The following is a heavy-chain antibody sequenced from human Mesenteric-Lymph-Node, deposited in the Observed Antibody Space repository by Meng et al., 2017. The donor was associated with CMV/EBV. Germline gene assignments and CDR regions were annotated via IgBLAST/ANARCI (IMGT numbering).Heavy chain of an antibody. J-gene: IGHJ4*02. Sequence: GGSLRLSCAASGFTFSTYAMSWVRQAPGKGLEWVSTISGSGSSTDYAGSLQGRFTISRDNSRDTLFLQMNTLRADDTAIYYCVRDPSSWYRLGYFDFWGQGTLVTVSS. CDR2: ISGSGSST. CDR1: GFTFSTYA. CDR3: VRDPSSWYRLGYFDF. V-gene: IGHV3-23*01. D-gene: IGHD6-13*01.